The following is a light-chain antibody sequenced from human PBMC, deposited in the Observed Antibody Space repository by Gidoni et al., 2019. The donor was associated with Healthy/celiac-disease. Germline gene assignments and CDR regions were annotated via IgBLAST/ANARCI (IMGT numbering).Light chain of an antibody. V-gene: IGLV2-8*01. CDR1: SSDVVGYNY. Sequence: QSALTQHPSASGSPGQSVTISCTGTSSDVVGYNYVPWYQQHPGQAPKLRMYEVSKRPSGVPDRLSGSKSGNTAFLTVSALQAADVAVYYCSSYAGSNNLVFGGGTKLTVL. J-gene: IGLJ2*01. CDR2: EVS. CDR3: SSYAGSNNLV.